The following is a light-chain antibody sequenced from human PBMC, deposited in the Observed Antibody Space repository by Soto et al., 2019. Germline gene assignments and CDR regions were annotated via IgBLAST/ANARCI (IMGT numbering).Light chain of an antibody. Sequence: DTQMTQSPSTLSASIGDRVTITCRASQRNNNWLAWYQQKPGKDPKILIYKASSIASGVPPRFSGSGSGTEFTLTISSLQPDDFATYYCQQYNSYSPVYTFGQGTKLEIK. CDR2: KAS. CDR3: QQYNSYSPVYT. J-gene: IGKJ2*01. V-gene: IGKV1-5*03. CDR1: QRNNNW.